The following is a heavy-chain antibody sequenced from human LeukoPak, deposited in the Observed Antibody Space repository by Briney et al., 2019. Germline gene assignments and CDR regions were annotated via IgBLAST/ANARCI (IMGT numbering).Heavy chain of an antibody. Sequence: GASVKVSCKASGYTFTSYYMHWVRQAPGQGLEWMGIINPSGGSTSYAQKFQGRVTMTRDTSTSTVYMELSSLRSEDTAVYYCARDRLAAAISRRFFDYWGQGTLVTVSS. D-gene: IGHD6-13*01. V-gene: IGHV1-46*01. CDR3: ARDRLAAAISRRFFDY. CDR2: INPSGGST. CDR1: GYTFTSYY. J-gene: IGHJ4*02.